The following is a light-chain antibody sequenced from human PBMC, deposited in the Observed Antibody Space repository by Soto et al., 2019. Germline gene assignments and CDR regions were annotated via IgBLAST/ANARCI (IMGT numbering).Light chain of an antibody. CDR2: AAS. CDR3: QQGNSFPPT. Sequence: DIQMTQSPSSVSASVGDRVTITCRASQDISRWLAWYQQRPGKAPKLLIYAASSLQSVVPPRFSGSGSGTDFTLIISSLQHEDFATYYCQQGNSFPPTFGQGTRLEI. J-gene: IGKJ5*01. V-gene: IGKV1D-12*01. CDR1: QDISRW.